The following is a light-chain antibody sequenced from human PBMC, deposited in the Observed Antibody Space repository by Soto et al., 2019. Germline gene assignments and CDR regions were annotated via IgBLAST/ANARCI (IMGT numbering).Light chain of an antibody. CDR2: KAY. CDR1: QSINKW. V-gene: IGKV1-5*03. J-gene: IGKJ1*01. CDR3: QQYESFPRT. Sequence: DIQMTQSPSTLSASVGDRVTITCRASQSINKWLAWYQQKPGKAPKLFIFKAYTLEIGVPSRFSGSGSGTEFTLSISSLQPDDFATYFCQQYESFPRTFGQGTKVEIK.